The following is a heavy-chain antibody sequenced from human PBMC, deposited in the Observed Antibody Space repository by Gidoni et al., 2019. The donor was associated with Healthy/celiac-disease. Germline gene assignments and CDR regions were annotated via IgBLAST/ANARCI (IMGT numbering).Heavy chain of an antibody. J-gene: IGHJ4*02. CDR1: GFTLRSYS. Sequence: EVQLVESGGGMVKPGGSLRLSCAASGFTLRSYSMNWVRQAPGKVLEWFSSIRSSSSYIYSADSVKGRFTISRDNAKNSLYLQMSSLRSEDTAVYYCARGLDYGSGSYYKRDYWGQGTLVTVSS. CDR2: IRSSSSYI. CDR3: ARGLDYGSGSYYKRDY. D-gene: IGHD3-10*01. V-gene: IGHV3-21*01.